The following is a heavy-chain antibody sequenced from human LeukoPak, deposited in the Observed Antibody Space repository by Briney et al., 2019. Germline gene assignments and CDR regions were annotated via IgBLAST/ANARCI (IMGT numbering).Heavy chain of an antibody. CDR1: GFTFDDYA. Sequence: GGSLRLSGAASGFTFDDYAMHWVRQAPGKGLEWVSGISWNSGSIGYADSVKGRFTISRDNAKNSLYLQMNSLRAEDTALYYCAKDDYFDYWGQGTLVTVSS. CDR3: AKDDYFDY. CDR2: ISWNSGSI. J-gene: IGHJ4*02. V-gene: IGHV3-9*01.